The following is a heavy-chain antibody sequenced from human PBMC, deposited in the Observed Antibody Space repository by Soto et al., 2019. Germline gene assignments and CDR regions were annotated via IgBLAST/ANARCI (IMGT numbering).Heavy chain of an antibody. J-gene: IGHJ4*02. CDR3: ARDPFQPVGL. CDR2: IYPGGDT. D-gene: IGHD1-26*01. V-gene: IGHV3-66*01. Sequence: EEQLVESGGHLVQPGESLRLSCAASGFTVTNTYMSWVRQAPGKGLEWVSVIYPGGDTFYADSVKGRFTVSRDSSKNTLYLPINSLRVDDTAVYYCARDPFQPVGLWGQGTLVTVSS. CDR1: GFTVTNTY.